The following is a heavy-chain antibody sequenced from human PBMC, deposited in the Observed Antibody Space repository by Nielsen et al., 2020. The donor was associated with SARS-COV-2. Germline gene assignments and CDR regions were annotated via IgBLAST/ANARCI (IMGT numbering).Heavy chain of an antibody. Sequence: LSLTCAASGFTFSSYAMHWVRQAPGKGLEWVAVISYDGSNKYYADSVKGRFTISRDNSKNTLYLQMNSLRAEDTAVYYCARDFGRFGELFKDVWGQGTTVTVSS. CDR1: GFTFSSYA. J-gene: IGHJ6*02. CDR2: ISYDGSNK. CDR3: ARDFGRFGELFKDV. D-gene: IGHD3-10*01. V-gene: IGHV3-30*04.